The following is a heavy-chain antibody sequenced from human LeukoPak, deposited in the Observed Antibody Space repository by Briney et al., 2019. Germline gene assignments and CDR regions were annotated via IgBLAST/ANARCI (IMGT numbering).Heavy chain of an antibody. CDR1: GFTFSSYA. CDR2: ISGTGGRT. Sequence: PGGSLRLSCGASGFTFSSYAMSWVRQAPGKGLEWVSVISGTGGRTYYAGSVEGRFTISRDNSKNTLYLQMNSLRADDTAVYYCVKDHGWLLYSWGQGTLVTVSS. CDR3: VKDHGWLLYS. J-gene: IGHJ4*02. D-gene: IGHD3-9*01. V-gene: IGHV3-23*01.